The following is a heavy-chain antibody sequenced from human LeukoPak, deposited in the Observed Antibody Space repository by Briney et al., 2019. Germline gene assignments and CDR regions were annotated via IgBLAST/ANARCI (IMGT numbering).Heavy chain of an antibody. CDR1: GGTFSSYA. CDR2: IIPIFGTA. CDR3: ARVSGTYCGGDCYHPYYFDY. D-gene: IGHD2-21*02. J-gene: IGHJ4*02. Sequence: GASVKVSCKASGGTFSSYAISWVRQAPGQGLEWMGGIIPIFGTANYAQKFQGRATITADESTSTAYMELSSLRSEDTAVYYCARVSGTYCGGDCYHPYYFDYWGQGTLVTVSS. V-gene: IGHV1-69*13.